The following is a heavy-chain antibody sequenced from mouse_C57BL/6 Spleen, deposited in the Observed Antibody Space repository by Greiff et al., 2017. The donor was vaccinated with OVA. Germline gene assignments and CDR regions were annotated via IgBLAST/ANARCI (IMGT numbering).Heavy chain of an antibody. CDR3: ARVDSSGPFDY. J-gene: IGHJ2*01. CDR2: INYDGSST. CDR1: GFTFSDYY. D-gene: IGHD3-2*02. Sequence: EVMLVESEGGLVQPGRSMKLSCTASGFTFSDYYMAWVRQVPEKGLEWVANINYDGSSTYYLDSLKSRFIISRDNAKNILYLQMSSLKSEDTATYYCARVDSSGPFDYWGQGTTLTVSS. V-gene: IGHV5-16*01.